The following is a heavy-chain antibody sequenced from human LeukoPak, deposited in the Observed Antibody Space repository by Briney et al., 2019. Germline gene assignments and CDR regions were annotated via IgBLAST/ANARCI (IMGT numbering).Heavy chain of an antibody. D-gene: IGHD4-11*01. V-gene: IGHV1-18*04. J-gene: IGHJ4*02. CDR1: GYTFTGYY. Sequence: ASVKVSCKASGYTFTGYYMHWVRQAPGQGLEWMGWISDYSGNTKYAQNFQDRVTLTTDRSTNTAYMGLRSLRSDDTAVYYCAREGATDYYFDPWGQGTLVTVSS. CDR3: AREGATDYYFDP. CDR2: ISDYSGNT.